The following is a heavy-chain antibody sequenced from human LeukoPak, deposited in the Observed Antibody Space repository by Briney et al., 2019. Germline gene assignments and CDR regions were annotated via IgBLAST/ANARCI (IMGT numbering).Heavy chain of an antibody. D-gene: IGHD3-10*01. J-gene: IGHJ6*03. CDR3: ARGSNYYGSGSAYYYYMDV. Sequence: SETLSLTCTFSGGSINNFYWSWIRKPAGKGLEWIGRIHASENTNYNPSLKSRVPMSVDTSKNQFSLKLSSVTAADTAVYYCARGSNYYGSGSAYYYYMDVWGKGTTVTVCS. CDR1: GGSINNFY. CDR2: IHASENT. V-gene: IGHV4-4*07.